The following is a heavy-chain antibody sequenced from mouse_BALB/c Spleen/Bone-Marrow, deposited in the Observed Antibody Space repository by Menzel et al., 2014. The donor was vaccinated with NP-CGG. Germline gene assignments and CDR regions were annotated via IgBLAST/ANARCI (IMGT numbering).Heavy chain of an antibody. CDR3: ARYGNYFDY. J-gene: IGHJ2*01. Sequence: EVHLVESGPGLVKPSQTVSLTCTVTGISITTGNYRWSWIRQFPGNKLEWIGHIYYSGTITYNPSLTSRTTITRDTSKNQFFLEMNSLTAEDTATYYCARYGNYFDYWGQGTTLTVSS. CDR1: GISITTGNYR. CDR2: IYYSGTI. V-gene: IGHV3-5*02. D-gene: IGHD2-1*01.